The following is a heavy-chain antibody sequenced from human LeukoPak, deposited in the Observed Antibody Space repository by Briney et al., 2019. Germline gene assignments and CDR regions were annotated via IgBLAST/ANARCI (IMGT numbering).Heavy chain of an antibody. CDR2: ISYDGSNK. V-gene: IGHV3-30-3*01. CDR3: ATDREYDPSVYYLV. CDR1: GFTFSSYA. D-gene: IGHD3-22*01. Sequence: GGSLRLSCAASGFTFSSYAMHWVRQAPGKGLEWVAVISYDGSNKYYADSVKGRFTISRDNSKNTLFLQLDSLRAEDSAVYYCATDREYDPSVYYLVGGQGTLITVSS. J-gene: IGHJ4*02.